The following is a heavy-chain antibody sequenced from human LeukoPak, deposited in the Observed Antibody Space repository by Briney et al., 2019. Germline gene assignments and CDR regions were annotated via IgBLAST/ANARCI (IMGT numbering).Heavy chain of an antibody. CDR3: ARTPLSGAWFDP. V-gene: IGHV4-39*01. J-gene: IGHJ5*02. D-gene: IGHD2-8*02. CDR1: GGSISSSSYY. CDR2: IYYSGST. Sequence: SETLSLTCTVSGGSISSSSYYWGWIRQPPGKGLEWIGSIYYSGSTYYNPSLKGRVTISVDTSKNQFSLKLSSVTAADTAVYYCARTPLSGAWFDPWGQGTLVTVSS.